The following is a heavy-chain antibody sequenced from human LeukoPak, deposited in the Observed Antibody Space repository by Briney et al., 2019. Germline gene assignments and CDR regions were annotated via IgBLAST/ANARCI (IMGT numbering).Heavy chain of an antibody. CDR1: GFTFSNYA. J-gene: IGHJ4*02. CDR2: ISDTGRST. Sequence: PGGSLRLSCAASGFTFSNYAMTWVRQAPGKGLEWVSGISDTGRSTYYAVSVKGRFTISRSNSKNTLYLQMNSLRDEDTAVYYCAKVLRGLAYYGDYRDWGQGTQVTVSS. CDR3: AKVLRGLAYYGDYRD. V-gene: IGHV3-23*01. D-gene: IGHD4-17*01.